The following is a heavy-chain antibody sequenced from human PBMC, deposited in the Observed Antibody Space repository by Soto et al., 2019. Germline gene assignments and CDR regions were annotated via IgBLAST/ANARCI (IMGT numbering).Heavy chain of an antibody. CDR3: ARHTNSQLSYWSGGSYYWSWWFDP. CDR2: IYYSGST. D-gene: IGHD2-15*01. V-gene: IGHV4-39*01. CDR1: GGSISSSSYY. Sequence: PSETLSLTCTVSGGSISSSSYYWGWIRQPPGKGLEWIGSIYYSGSTYYNPSLKSRVTISVDTPKNQFSLKLSSVTAADTAVYYCARHTNSQLSYWSGGSYYWSWWFDPWGQGTLVTVSS. J-gene: IGHJ5*02.